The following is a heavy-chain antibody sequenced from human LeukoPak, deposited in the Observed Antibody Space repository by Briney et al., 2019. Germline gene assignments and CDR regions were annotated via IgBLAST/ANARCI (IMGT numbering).Heavy chain of an antibody. Sequence: PSETLSLTCTVSGGSISSSSYYWGWIRQPPGKGLEWIGEINHSGSTNYNPSLKSRVTISVDTSKNQFSLKLSSVTAADTAVYYCARYRIGGLFWDYWGQGTLVTVSS. J-gene: IGHJ4*02. CDR1: GGSISSSSYY. CDR2: INHSGST. V-gene: IGHV4-39*07. D-gene: IGHD3-22*01. CDR3: ARYRIGGLFWDY.